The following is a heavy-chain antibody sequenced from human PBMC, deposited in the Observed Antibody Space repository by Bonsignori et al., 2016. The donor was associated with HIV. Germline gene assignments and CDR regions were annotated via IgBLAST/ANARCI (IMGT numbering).Heavy chain of an antibody. CDR3: ARKGDTQGN. Sequence: WVRQAPGQGLEWMGWISTNNGNTNYAQNFQGRVTMTTDTSTSTAYVELRSLRSDDTAVYYCARKGDTQGNWGQGTLVTVSS. D-gene: IGHD3-10*01. CDR2: ISTNNGNT. J-gene: IGHJ4*02. V-gene: IGHV1-18*01.